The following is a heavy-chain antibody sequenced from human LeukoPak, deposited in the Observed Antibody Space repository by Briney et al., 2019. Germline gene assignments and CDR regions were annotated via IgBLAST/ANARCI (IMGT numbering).Heavy chain of an antibody. CDR1: GGSISSSSYY. Sequence: SETLSLTCTVSGGSISSSSYYWGWIRQPPGKGLEWIGSIYYSGSTYYNPSLKSRVTISVDRSKNQFSLKLSSVTAADTAVYYCARGLGECSGGSCYPLYFDLWGRGTLVTVSS. J-gene: IGHJ2*01. CDR2: IYYSGST. V-gene: IGHV4-39*07. D-gene: IGHD2-15*01. CDR3: ARGLGECSGGSCYPLYFDL.